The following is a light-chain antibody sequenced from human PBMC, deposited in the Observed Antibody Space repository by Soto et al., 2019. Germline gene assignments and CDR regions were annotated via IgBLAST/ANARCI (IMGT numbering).Light chain of an antibody. J-gene: IGKJ5*01. CDR2: GAS. V-gene: IGKV3-20*01. CDR3: HQYGSSPPVT. CDR1: QSVSSSY. Sequence: ENVLTQSPGTLSLSPGERATLSCRASQSVSSSYLAWYQQKPGQAPRLLLYGASSRATGIPDRFSGSGSGTDFTLTISRLEPEDFAMYYCHQYGSSPPVTFGQGTRLDIK.